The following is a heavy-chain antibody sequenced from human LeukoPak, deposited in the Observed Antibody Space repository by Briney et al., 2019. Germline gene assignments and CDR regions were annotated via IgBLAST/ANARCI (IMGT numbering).Heavy chain of an antibody. Sequence: GGSLRLSCAASGFTFSSYWMSWVRQAPGKGLEWVANLKQDGSEKYYVDSVKGRFTISRDNAKNSLYLQMNSLRAEDTAVYYCARDGRGSRGYDQYGMDVWGQGTTVTVSS. D-gene: IGHD5-12*01. CDR2: LKQDGSEK. V-gene: IGHV3-7*01. J-gene: IGHJ6*02. CDR1: GFTFSSYW. CDR3: ARDGRGSRGYDQYGMDV.